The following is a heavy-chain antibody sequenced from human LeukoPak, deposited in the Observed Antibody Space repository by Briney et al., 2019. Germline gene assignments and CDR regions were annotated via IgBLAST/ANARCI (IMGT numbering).Heavy chain of an antibody. CDR3: ARDYYGSKSFSFDP. Sequence: ASVKVSCKASGYTFTSYDINWVRQATGQGLEWLGWMNPNSGNTGYAQNFQGRVTMTRDTSIDAAYMELTSLRYEDTAVYYCARDYYGSKSFSFDPWGQGTLVTVSS. D-gene: IGHD3-10*01. CDR2: MNPNSGNT. V-gene: IGHV1-8*01. CDR1: GYTFTSYD. J-gene: IGHJ5*02.